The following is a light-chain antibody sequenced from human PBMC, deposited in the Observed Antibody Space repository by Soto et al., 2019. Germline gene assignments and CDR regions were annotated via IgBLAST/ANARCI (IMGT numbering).Light chain of an antibody. CDR2: AAS. Sequence: DIQMTQTPPSLSASVGDRVTITCRASQAISKYLAWYQQKPGKVPKLLIYAASTLQSGVPSRFRSSGSGTDFTLTISSLQHEDVATFYCQKYDSAPLFTFGPGTRVDVK. V-gene: IGKV1-27*01. CDR1: QAISKY. CDR3: QKYDSAPLFT. J-gene: IGKJ3*01.